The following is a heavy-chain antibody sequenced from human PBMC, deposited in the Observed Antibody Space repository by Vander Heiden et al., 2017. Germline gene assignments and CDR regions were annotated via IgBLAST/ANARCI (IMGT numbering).Heavy chain of an antibody. Sequence: EAQLVVSGGGLGKPGGSRRVCCAASGFTFRSYGMNSVRKAPGKGLEWVSSISSSSSYIYYADSVKGRFTSSRDNAKNSRYLQINSLRAEDTAVYYCAREADIVVVVAARSWNGYYYGMDVWGQGTTVTVSS. J-gene: IGHJ6*02. CDR3: AREADIVVVVAARSWNGYYYGMDV. CDR1: GFTFRSYG. D-gene: IGHD2-15*01. CDR2: ISSSSSYI. V-gene: IGHV3-21*01.